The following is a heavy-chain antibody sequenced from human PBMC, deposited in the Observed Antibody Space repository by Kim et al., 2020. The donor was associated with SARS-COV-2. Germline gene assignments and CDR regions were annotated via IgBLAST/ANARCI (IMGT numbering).Heavy chain of an antibody. CDR1: GFTFSNYD. CDR3: ARAAPSSSWSEDYFDY. V-gene: IGHV3-33*01. CDR2: IWYDGSNK. D-gene: IGHD6-13*01. J-gene: IGHJ4*02. Sequence: GGSLRLSCAASGFTFSNYDIHWVRQAPGKGLEWVAVIWYDGSNKYYADSVKGRFTISRDNSKNTLYLQMNSLRAEDTAVYYCARAAPSSSWSEDYFDYWGQGTLVTVSS.